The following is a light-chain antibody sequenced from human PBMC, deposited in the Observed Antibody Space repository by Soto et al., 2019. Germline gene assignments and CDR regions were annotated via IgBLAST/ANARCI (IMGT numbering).Light chain of an antibody. Sequence: EIVLTQSPGTLSLSPGERATLSCRASQSVSSYLVWYQQKPGQAPRLLIYDASDRATGIPARFSGSGSGTDFTLTISSLEPEDFAVYYCQQRSSWPLTFGGGTKVDI. CDR1: QSVSSY. J-gene: IGKJ4*01. CDR3: QQRSSWPLT. V-gene: IGKV3-11*01. CDR2: DAS.